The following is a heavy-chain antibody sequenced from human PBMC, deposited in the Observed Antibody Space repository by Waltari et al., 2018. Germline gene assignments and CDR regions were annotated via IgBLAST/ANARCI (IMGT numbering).Heavy chain of an antibody. CDR1: GGSISSYY. CDR3: ATLLGANYFDY. Sequence: QVQLQASGPGLVKPSETLSLTCTVSGGSISSYYWSWIRQPPGKGLEWIGYIYYSGSTNYNPSLKSRVTISVDTSKNQFSLKLSSVTAADTAVYYCATLLGANYFDYWGQGTLVTVSS. CDR2: IYYSGST. V-gene: IGHV4-59*01. D-gene: IGHD1-26*01. J-gene: IGHJ4*02.